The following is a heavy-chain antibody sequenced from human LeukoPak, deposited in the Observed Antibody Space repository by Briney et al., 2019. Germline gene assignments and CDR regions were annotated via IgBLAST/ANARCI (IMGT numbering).Heavy chain of an antibody. D-gene: IGHD3-22*01. CDR2: ISSNGGST. V-gene: IGHV3-64D*09. J-gene: IGHJ4*02. Sequence: GGSLRLSCSASGFTFSSYAMHWVRQAPGQGLEYVSAISSNGGSTYYADSVKGRFTISRDNSKNTLYLQMSSLRAEDTAVYYCVKPLNYYDSSGYPLYFDYWGQGTLVTVSS. CDR3: VKPLNYYDSSGYPLYFDY. CDR1: GFTFSSYA.